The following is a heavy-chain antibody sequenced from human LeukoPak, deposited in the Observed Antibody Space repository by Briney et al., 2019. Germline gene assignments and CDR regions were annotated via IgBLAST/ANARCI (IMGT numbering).Heavy chain of an antibody. J-gene: IGHJ6*03. V-gene: IGHV1-69*13. CDR1: GGTFSSYA. D-gene: IGHD2-2*02. Sequence: SVKVSCKASGGTFSSYAISWVRQAPGQGLEWMGGIIPIFGTANYAHKFQGRVTITADESTSTAYMELSSLSSEDTAVYYCATPRYTRPYYYYYMDVWGKGTTVTVSS. CDR3: ATPRYTRPYYYYYMDV. CDR2: IIPIFGTA.